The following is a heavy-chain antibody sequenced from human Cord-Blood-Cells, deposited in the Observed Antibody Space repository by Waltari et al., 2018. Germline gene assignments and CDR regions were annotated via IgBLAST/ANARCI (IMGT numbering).Heavy chain of an antibody. J-gene: IGHJ4*02. CDR2: IYYSGST. D-gene: IGHD7-27*01. V-gene: IGHV4-59*11. Sequence: QVQLQESGPGLVKPSETLSLTCTVSGGSISSHYWSWIRQPPGKGLEWIGYIYYSGSTNYNPSRNSRVTISVDTSKNQFSLKLSSVTAADTAVYYCARGALAWGHFDYWGQGTLVTVSS. CDR3: ARGALAWGHFDY. CDR1: GGSISSHY.